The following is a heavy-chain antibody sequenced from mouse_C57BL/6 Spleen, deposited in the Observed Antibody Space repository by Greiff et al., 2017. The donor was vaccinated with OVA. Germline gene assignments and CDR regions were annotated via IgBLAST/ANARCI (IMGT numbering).Heavy chain of an antibody. D-gene: IGHD2-4*01. CDR2: IYPGSGST. Sequence: QVQLKQPGAELVKPGASVKMSCKASGYTFTSYWITWVKQRPGQGLEWIGDIYPGSGSTNYNEKFKSKATLTVDTSSSTAYMQLSSLTSDDSAVYYCAGGYDYDYAMDYWGQGTSVTVSS. CDR3: AGGYDYDYAMDY. J-gene: IGHJ4*01. CDR1: GYTFTSYW. V-gene: IGHV1-55*01.